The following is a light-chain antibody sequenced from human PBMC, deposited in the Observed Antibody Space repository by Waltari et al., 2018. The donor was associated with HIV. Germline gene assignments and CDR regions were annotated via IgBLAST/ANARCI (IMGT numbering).Light chain of an antibody. J-gene: IGKJ4*01. CDR3: QQYYSVPLT. CDR1: QSVLYNSNNKNY. Sequence: DIVMTQSPDSLAVSLGERATIDCKSSQSVLYNSNNKNYLAWYQHKPGQSPKLLIYWASTRGSGVPDRFSGSGSGTDFTLTISSLQAEDVAVYYCQQYYSVPLTFGGGTKVEIK. CDR2: WAS. V-gene: IGKV4-1*01.